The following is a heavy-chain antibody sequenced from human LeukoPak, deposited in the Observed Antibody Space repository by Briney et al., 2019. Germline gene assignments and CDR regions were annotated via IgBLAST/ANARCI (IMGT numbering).Heavy chain of an antibody. CDR1: GGSISSSSYY. V-gene: IGHV4-39*01. CDR3: GGHLARQKGLRLGEGFDY. J-gene: IGHJ4*02. D-gene: IGHD3-16*01. Sequence: SETLSLTCTVSGGSISSSSYYWGWIRQPPGKGLEWIGSIYYSGSTYYNPSLKSRVTISVDTSKNQFSLKLSSVTAADTAGYFCGGHLARQKGLRLGEGFDYWGQGTLVTVSS. CDR2: IYYSGST.